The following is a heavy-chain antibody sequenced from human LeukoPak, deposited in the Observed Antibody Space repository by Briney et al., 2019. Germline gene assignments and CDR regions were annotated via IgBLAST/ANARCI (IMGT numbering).Heavy chain of an antibody. D-gene: IGHD3-9*01. CDR3: ARASSKQLAGYLPDGFDI. J-gene: IGHJ3*02. CDR1: GFTFSSYS. Sequence: GGSLRLSCAASGFTFSSYSMNWVRQAPGKGLDWVSSISISGTYVYYADSVKGRFTISRDNAKNSLSLKMNSLRADDADVYYCARASSKQLAGYLPDGFDIWGQGTMVTVSS. V-gene: IGHV3-21*01. CDR2: ISISGTYV.